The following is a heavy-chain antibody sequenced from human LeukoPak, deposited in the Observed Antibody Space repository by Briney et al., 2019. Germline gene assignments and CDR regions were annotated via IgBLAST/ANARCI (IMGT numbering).Heavy chain of an antibody. CDR1: GFTFSRYW. J-gene: IGHJ4*02. CDR3: TTVLSSNRYNLCDH. CDR2: ISPDGSTT. Sequence: GGSLRLSCAASGFTFSRYWMHWVRQAPGKGLMWVSRISPDGSTTLYADSVKGRFTISRDNAKNTLYLQMNSLGAEDTAVYYCTTVLSSNRYNLCDHWGQGTLVTVSS. D-gene: IGHD6-13*01. V-gene: IGHV3-74*03.